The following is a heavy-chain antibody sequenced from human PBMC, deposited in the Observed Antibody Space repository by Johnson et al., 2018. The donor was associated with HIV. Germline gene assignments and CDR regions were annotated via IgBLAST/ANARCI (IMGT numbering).Heavy chain of an antibody. V-gene: IGHV3-30*02. D-gene: IGHD1-26*01. CDR1: GFTFSSYG. Sequence: QMLLVESGGGLVQPGGSLRLSCAASGFTFSSYGMHWVRQAPGKGLEWVAFIRYDGSNKYYADSVKGRFTISRDNSKNTLYLQMNSLRAEDTAVYYCAKDIYSGSYLNRNDAFDIWGQGTMVTVSS. CDR3: AKDIYSGSYLNRNDAFDI. J-gene: IGHJ3*02. CDR2: IRYDGSNK.